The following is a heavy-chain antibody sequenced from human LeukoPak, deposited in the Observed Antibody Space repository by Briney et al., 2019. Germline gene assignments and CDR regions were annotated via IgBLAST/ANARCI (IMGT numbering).Heavy chain of an antibody. Sequence: GASVKVSCKASGYTFTAYYMHWVRQAPGQGLEWMGWINPNSGDTNCAQKFQGRVTMTRDTSITTAYMELSSLRSDDTALYYCARDAVAVGVRGSWFDPWGQGTLVTVSS. J-gene: IGHJ5*02. CDR2: INPNSGDT. V-gene: IGHV1-2*02. CDR3: ARDAVAVGVRGSWFDP. CDR1: GYTFTAYY. D-gene: IGHD6-19*01.